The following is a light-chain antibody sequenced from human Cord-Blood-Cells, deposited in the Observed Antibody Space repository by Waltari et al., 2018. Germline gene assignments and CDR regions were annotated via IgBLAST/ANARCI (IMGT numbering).Light chain of an antibody. J-gene: IGKJ1*01. CDR2: GAS. CDR3: QQYNNWPAT. Sequence: EIVMTQSPATLSVSPGERATLSCRASQSVSRNLAWYQQKPGQAPGLLIYGASTRATGIPARFSGSGSGTEFTLTISSLQSEEFAVYYCQQYNNWPATFGQGTKVEIK. V-gene: IGKV3-15*01. CDR1: QSVSRN.